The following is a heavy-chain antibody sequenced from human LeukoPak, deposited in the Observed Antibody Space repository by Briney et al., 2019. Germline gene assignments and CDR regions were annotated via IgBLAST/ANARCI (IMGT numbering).Heavy chain of an antibody. CDR1: GFTFSSYS. CDR2: ISSSSSSYI. CDR3: ARGGYSGYVAKSTYFDY. Sequence: GGSLRLSCAASGFTFSSYSMNWVRQAPGKGLEWVSSISSSSSSYIYYADSVKGRFTISRDNAKNSLYLQMSSLRAEDTAVYYCARGGYSGYVAKSTYFDYWGQGTLVTVSS. J-gene: IGHJ4*02. D-gene: IGHD5-12*01. V-gene: IGHV3-21*01.